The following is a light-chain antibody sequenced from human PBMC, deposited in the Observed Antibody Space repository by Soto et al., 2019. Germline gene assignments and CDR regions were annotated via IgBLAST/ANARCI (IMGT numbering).Light chain of an antibody. Sequence: QSALTQPASVSGSPGQSITISCTGTSSDVGNYNLVSWYQQYLGKAPKLMIYEVSKRPSGVSNRFSGSKSGNTASLTISGLQVEDEAVYYSCPFAVSSIFYVLGTVAKLTVL. J-gene: IGLJ1*01. CDR1: SSDVGNYNL. CDR2: EVS. CDR3: CPFAVSSIFYV. V-gene: IGLV2-23*02.